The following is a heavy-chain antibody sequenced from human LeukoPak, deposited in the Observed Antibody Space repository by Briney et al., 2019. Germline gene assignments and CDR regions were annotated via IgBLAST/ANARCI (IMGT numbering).Heavy chain of an antibody. D-gene: IGHD2-15*01. CDR3: ARGWWELTHYFDY. J-gene: IGHJ4*02. CDR2: ISGSGGST. Sequence: PGGSLRLSCAASGFTFSSYAMSWVRQAPGKGLEWVSAISGSGGSTYYADSVKGRFTISRDNSKNTLYLQMNSLRAEDTAVYYCARGWWELTHYFDYWGQGTLVTVSS. CDR1: GFTFSSYA. V-gene: IGHV3-23*01.